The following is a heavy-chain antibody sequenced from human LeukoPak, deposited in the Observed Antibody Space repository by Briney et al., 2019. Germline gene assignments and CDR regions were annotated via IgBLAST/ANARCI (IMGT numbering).Heavy chain of an antibody. Sequence: PGGSLRLSCAASGFTFNNYGMHWVRQAPGKGLEWVAVIATDGRDKKYADSVKGRFTISRDNSKNTLYLEMNSLRPEDTAVYHCAKDCKVAAAGYFFDYWGQGTLVTVSS. CDR2: IATDGRDK. V-gene: IGHV3-30*18. CDR1: GFTFNNYG. CDR3: AKDCKVAAAGYFFDY. J-gene: IGHJ4*02. D-gene: IGHD6-13*01.